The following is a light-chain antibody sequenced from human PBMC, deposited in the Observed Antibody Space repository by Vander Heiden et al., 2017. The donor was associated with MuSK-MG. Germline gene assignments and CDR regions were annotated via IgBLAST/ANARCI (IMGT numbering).Light chain of an antibody. J-gene: IGKJ4*01. CDR2: DAS. CDR3: QQRSNWLT. CDR1: QSVSSY. V-gene: IGKV3-11*01. Sequence: VLTQSPATLSLSPGERATLSCRASQSVSSYLAWYQQKPGQAPRLLIYDASNRATGIPARFSGSGSGTDFTLTISSLEPEDFAVYYCQQRSNWLTFGGGTKVEIK.